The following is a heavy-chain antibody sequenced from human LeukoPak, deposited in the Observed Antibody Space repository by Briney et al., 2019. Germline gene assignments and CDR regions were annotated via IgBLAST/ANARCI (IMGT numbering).Heavy chain of an antibody. J-gene: IGHJ4*02. CDR2: IIPIFGTA. CDR1: GGTFSSYA. CDR3: ARPPIPADIVVVPAAQLGYYFDY. D-gene: IGHD2-2*01. V-gene: IGHV1-69*13. Sequence: SVKVSCKASGGTFSSYAISWVRPAPGQGLEWMGGIIPIFGTANYAQKFQGRVTITADESTSTAYMELSSLRSEDTAVYYCARPPIPADIVVVPAAQLGYYFDYWGQGTLVTVSS.